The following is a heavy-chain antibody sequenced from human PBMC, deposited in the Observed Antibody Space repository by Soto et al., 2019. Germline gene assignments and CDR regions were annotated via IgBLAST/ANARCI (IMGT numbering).Heavy chain of an antibody. V-gene: IGHV3-30*18. D-gene: IGHD4-17*01. Sequence: GGSLRLSCAASGFTFSRDGMHWVRQAPGKGLEWVAVISYDVTTKYYADSVMGRFTISRDNSKNTLYLQMNSLRPEDTAVYYRAKEIMAYGDSEHWGQGTLVTVSS. CDR1: GFTFSRDG. J-gene: IGHJ1*01. CDR2: ISYDVTTK. CDR3: AKEIMAYGDSEH.